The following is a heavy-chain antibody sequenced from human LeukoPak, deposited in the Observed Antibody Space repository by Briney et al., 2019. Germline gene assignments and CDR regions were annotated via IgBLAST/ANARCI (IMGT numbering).Heavy chain of an antibody. CDR2: IGGSDGST. D-gene: IGHD6-19*01. Sequence: GGSLRLSCAASGFTFINFAMSWVRQAPGKGLEWVSAIGGSDGSTYYADSVKGRLTISRDNSKNTLDLQMNSLRAEDTAVYYCAKGVSGWPYYFDYWGQGSLVIVSS. J-gene: IGHJ4*02. CDR3: AKGVSGWPYYFDY. CDR1: GFTFINFA. V-gene: IGHV3-23*01.